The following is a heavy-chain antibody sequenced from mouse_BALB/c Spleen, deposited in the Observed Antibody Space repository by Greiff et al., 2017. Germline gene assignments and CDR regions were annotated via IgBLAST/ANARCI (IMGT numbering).Heavy chain of an antibody. V-gene: IGHV5-17*02. CDR1: GFTFSSFG. CDR3: ARDGERYAMDY. J-gene: IGHJ4*01. Sequence: EVKLVESGGGLVQPGGSRKLSCAASGFTFSSFGLHWVRQAPEKGLEWVAYISSGSSTIYYADTVKGRFTISRDNPKNTLFLQMTSLRSEDTAMYYCARDGERYAMDYWGQGTSVTVSS. CDR2: ISSGSSTI.